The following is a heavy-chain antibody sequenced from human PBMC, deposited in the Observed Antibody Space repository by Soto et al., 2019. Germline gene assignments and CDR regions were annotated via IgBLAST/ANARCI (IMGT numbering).Heavy chain of an antibody. CDR1: GFTFSSHD. CDR3: ARVWDPSTIATAFDV. D-gene: IGHD6-13*01. J-gene: IGHJ6*02. V-gene: IGHV3-21*01. Sequence: GGSLRLSCAASGFTFSSHDMNWVRQAPGKGLEWVSSISSSSSYIYYADSVKGRFTISRDNAKNLLYLQMSSLRAEDTAVYYCARVWDPSTIATAFDVWGQGAAVTVSS. CDR2: ISSSSSYI.